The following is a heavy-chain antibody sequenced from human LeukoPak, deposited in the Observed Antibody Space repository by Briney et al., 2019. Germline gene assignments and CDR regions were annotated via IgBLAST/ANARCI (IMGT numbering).Heavy chain of an antibody. V-gene: IGHV3-66*01. Sequence: GGSLRLSCAASGFTVSSNYMRWVRQAPGKGLEWVSVIDSGGSTYYADSVKGRFTISRDNSKNTVYLQMNSLRAEDTAVYYCARERIVGATPYFEYWGQGTLVTVSS. D-gene: IGHD1-26*01. CDR1: GFTVSSNY. CDR2: IDSGGST. J-gene: IGHJ4*02. CDR3: ARERIVGATPYFEY.